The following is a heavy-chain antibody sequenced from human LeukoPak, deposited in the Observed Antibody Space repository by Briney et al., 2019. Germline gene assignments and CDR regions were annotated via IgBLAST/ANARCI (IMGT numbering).Heavy chain of an antibody. Sequence: GGSLRLSCAASGFTFSDYYMSWIRQAPGKGLEWVSYISSSGSTIYYADSVKGRFTISRDNAKNSLYLQMNSLRAEDTAVNYCARVAFYYGSGSLIDYWGQGTLVTVSS. J-gene: IGHJ4*02. CDR3: ARVAFYYGSGSLIDY. CDR2: ISSSGSTI. V-gene: IGHV3-11*01. D-gene: IGHD3-10*01. CDR1: GFTFSDYY.